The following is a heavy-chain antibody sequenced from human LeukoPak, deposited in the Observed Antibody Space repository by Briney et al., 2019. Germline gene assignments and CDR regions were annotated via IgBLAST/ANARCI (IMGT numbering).Heavy chain of an antibody. J-gene: IGHJ4*02. Sequence: GGSLRLSCAVSEITVSSNYMSWVRQAPGKGLEWVSRITSDGSSTSYAGSVKGRFTISRDNAKNTLYLQMNSLRAEDTAVYYCARGLVPADYYFDYWGQGTLVTVSS. V-gene: IGHV3-74*01. D-gene: IGHD2-2*01. CDR1: EITVSSNY. CDR3: ARGLVPADYYFDY. CDR2: ITSDGSST.